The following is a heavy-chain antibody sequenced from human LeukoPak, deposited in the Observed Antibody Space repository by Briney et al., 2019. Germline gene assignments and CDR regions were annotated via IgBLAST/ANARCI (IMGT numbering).Heavy chain of an antibody. J-gene: IGHJ6*03. CDR3: ASNPDPGYSGYGNAYYYYYMDV. CDR2: IIPIFGTA. CDR1: GGTFSSYA. Sequence: SVKVSCKASGGTFSSYAISWVRQAPGQGLEWMGGIIPIFGTANYAQKFQGRVTITTDESTSTAYMELSSLRSEDTAVYYCASNPDPGYSGYGNAYYYYYMDVWRKGTTVTVSS. V-gene: IGHV1-69*05. D-gene: IGHD5-12*01.